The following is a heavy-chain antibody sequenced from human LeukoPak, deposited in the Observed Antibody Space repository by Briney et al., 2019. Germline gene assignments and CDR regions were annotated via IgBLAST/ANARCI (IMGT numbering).Heavy chain of an antibody. CDR2: IKQDGSEK. CDR3: ARKAYFDY. CDR1: GFTFSNFG. V-gene: IGHV3-7*01. J-gene: IGHJ4*02. Sequence: GGTLRLSCAASGFTFSNFGMSWVRQAPGKGLEWVANIKQDGSEKYYVDSVKGRFTISRDNAKNSLYLQMNSLRAEDTAVYYCARKAYFDYWGQGTLVTVSS.